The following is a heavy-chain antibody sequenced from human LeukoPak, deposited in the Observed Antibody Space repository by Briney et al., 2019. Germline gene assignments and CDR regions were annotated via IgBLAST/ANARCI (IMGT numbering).Heavy chain of an antibody. CDR3: ARSGGDRVEMPTIIDY. D-gene: IGHD5-24*01. CDR2: IHYSGST. J-gene: IGHJ4*02. Sequence: SETLSLTCTVSGGFSRSYYWSWIRQPPGKGLEWIGYIHYSGSTKYNPSLKSRVTILVDTSKNEFSLRLSSVTAADTAVYYCARSGGDRVEMPTIIDYWGQGTLVTVSS. CDR1: GGFSRSYY. V-gene: IGHV4-59*01.